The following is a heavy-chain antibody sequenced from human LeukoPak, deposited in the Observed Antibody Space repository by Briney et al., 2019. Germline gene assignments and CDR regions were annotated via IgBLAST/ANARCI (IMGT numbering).Heavy chain of an antibody. D-gene: IGHD6-19*01. CDR3: GREDYSSGWYFDY. CDR1: GGSISSGTYY. V-gene: IGHV4-61*02. J-gene: IGHJ4*02. Sequence: PSETLSLTCTVSGGSISSGTYYWSWIRQPAGKGLEWIGRIYTRGSTNYNPSLKSRVTISVDTSKNQFSLRLSSVTAADTAVYYCGREDYSSGWYFDYWGQGTLVTVSS. CDR2: IYTRGST.